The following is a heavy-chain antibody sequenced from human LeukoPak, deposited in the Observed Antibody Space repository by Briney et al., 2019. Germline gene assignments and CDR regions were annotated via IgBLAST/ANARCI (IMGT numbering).Heavy chain of an antibody. CDR1: GGSVSSGSYY. CDR3: ACTPYNPWMWKSLEY. CDR2: IYYSGST. V-gene: IGHV4-61*01. J-gene: IGHJ4*02. D-gene: IGHD2-15*01. Sequence: SETLSLTCTVSGGSVSSGSYYWSWIRQPPGKGLEWIGYIYYSGSTYYNPSLKSRVTISVDTSKNQFSLKLSSVTAADTAVYYCACTPYNPWMWKSLEYWGQGTLVTVSS.